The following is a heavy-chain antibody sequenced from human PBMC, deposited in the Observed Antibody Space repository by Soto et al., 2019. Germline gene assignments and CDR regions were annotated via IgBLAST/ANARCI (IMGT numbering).Heavy chain of an antibody. J-gene: IGHJ3*01. Sequence: GGSLRLSCSASGFTVSGNYMNWGRQPPGKGLEWVSVIYSGGSSGSSVSIGTGRSTEYADSVKGRFTISRDNSRRTLHLQMDSLRAEDAAVYFCVRRAITATTNWGAFDVWGQGTVVTVSS. D-gene: IGHD1-20*01. CDR2: IYSGGSSGSSVSIGTGRST. CDR3: VRRAITATTNWGAFDV. V-gene: IGHV3-53*01. CDR1: GFTVSGNY.